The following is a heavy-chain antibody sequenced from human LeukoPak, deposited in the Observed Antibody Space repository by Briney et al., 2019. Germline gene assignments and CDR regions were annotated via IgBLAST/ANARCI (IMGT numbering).Heavy chain of an antibody. V-gene: IGHV4-38-2*02. Sequence: SETLSLTCTVSGYSINSAYYWGWIRQPPGKGLEWIGTMYHSGITYYNLSLKSRVTISVDTSKNQFSLKLNSVTAADTAVYYCARLTPGKNWFDPWGHGTLVTVSP. D-gene: IGHD3-10*01. CDR1: GYSINSAYY. CDR2: MYHSGIT. J-gene: IGHJ5*02. CDR3: ARLTPGKNWFDP.